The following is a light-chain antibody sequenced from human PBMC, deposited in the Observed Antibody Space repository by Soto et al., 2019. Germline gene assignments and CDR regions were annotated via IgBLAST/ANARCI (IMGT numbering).Light chain of an antibody. CDR1: QGIRHD. V-gene: IGKV1-6*01. J-gene: IGKJ4*01. Sequence: AIEMTQSPSSLSVSVGDRVTITCRASQGIRHDLGWYQQKPGKAPELLIYAASILQSGVPSRFSGSGSGTDFTLTITSLQPEEFAIYYCLQDYTYPRTFGGGTKVDIK. CDR3: LQDYTYPRT. CDR2: AAS.